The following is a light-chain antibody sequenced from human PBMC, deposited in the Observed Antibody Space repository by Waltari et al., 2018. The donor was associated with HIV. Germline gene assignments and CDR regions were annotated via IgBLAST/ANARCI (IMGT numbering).Light chain of an antibody. Sequence: QSVLTQPPSVSGTPGQRVTISFSGSSSNIGSKTINWYQQLPGTAPKLLIYNNNQRPSGVPDRFSGSKSGTSASLAISGLQSEDEADYYCAAWDGSVNYSPVVFGGGTKLTVL. J-gene: IGLJ2*01. CDR1: SSNIGSKT. V-gene: IGLV1-44*01. CDR3: AAWDGSVNYSPVV. CDR2: NNN.